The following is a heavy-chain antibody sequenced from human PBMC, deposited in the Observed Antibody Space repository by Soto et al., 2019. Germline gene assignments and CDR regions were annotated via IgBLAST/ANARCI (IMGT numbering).Heavy chain of an antibody. V-gene: IGHV3-30*03. CDR1: GFTFSSYG. Sequence: ESGGGVVQPGRSLRLSCAASGFTFSSYGMHWVRQAPGKGLEWVAVISYDGSNKYYADSVKGRFTISRDNSKNTLYLQMNSLRAEDTAVYYCEATLNTSQYYFDYWGQGTLVTVSS. CDR3: EATLNTSQYYFDY. D-gene: IGHD5-12*01. J-gene: IGHJ4*02. CDR2: ISYDGSNK.